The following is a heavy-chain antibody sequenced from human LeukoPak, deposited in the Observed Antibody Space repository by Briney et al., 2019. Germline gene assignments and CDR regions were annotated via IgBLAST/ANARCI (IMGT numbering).Heavy chain of an antibody. J-gene: IGHJ6*02. Sequence: GGSLRLSCAASGFTFSDYYMSWIRQAPGKGLEWVSYISSSGSTIYYADSVKGRFTISRDKAKNSLYLQMNSLRAEDTAVYYCARANRRDRTIYYYYYGMDVWGQGTTVTVSS. D-gene: IGHD3-9*01. CDR1: GFTFSDYY. CDR2: ISSSGSTI. CDR3: ARANRRDRTIYYYYYGMDV. V-gene: IGHV3-11*01.